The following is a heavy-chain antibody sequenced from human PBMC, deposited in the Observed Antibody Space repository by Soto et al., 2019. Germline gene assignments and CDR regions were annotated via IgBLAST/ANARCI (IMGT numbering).Heavy chain of an antibody. Sequence: GGSLRLSCAASGFTFSSYAMSWVRQAPGKGLEWVSAISGSGGSTYYADSVKGRFTISRDNSKSTLYLQMDSLRVEDTAVYYCAKGARSSSGSDGYKFAYWGQGTLVTVSS. CDR3: AKGARSSSGSDGYKFAY. J-gene: IGHJ4*02. CDR1: GFTFSSYA. CDR2: ISGSGGST. D-gene: IGHD2-21*01. V-gene: IGHV3-23*01.